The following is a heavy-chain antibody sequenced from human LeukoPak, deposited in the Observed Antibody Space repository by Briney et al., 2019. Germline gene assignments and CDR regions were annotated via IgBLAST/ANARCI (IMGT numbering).Heavy chain of an antibody. J-gene: IGHJ4*02. D-gene: IGHD6-25*01. CDR3: ARDLDNGAAFDY. Sequence: GGSLRLSFAVSGFTFSSYEMNWVRQAPGKGLEWVSYISTGGSTIYYADSVKGRFTISRDNAKSSLYLLMNSLRAEDTALYYYARDLDNGAAFDYWGQGTLVTVSS. V-gene: IGHV3-48*03. CDR1: GFTFSSYE. CDR2: ISTGGSTI.